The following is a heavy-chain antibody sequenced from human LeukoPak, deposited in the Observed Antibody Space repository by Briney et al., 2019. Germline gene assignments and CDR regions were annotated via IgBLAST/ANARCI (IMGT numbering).Heavy chain of an antibody. CDR2: NNSSGSTI. V-gene: IGHV3-11*01. J-gene: IGHJ4*02. D-gene: IGHD5-12*01. CDR1: GFTFSDYY. Sequence: PGGSLRLSCAASGFTFSDYYMSWIRQAPGKGLEWVSYNNSSGSTIYYADSVKGRFTISRDNAKNSLYLQMNSLRAEDTAVYYCASWQNSGYDYWGQGTLVTVSS. CDR3: ASWQNSGYDY.